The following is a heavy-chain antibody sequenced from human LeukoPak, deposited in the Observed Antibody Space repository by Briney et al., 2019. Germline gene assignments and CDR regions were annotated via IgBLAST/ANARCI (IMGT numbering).Heavy chain of an antibody. V-gene: IGHV4-59*01. D-gene: IGHD6-13*01. CDR1: GGSISSYY. CDR3: ARQQLSQLYYFDN. J-gene: IGHJ4*02. Sequence: PSETLSLTCTVTGGSISSYYWSWIRQPPGEGLEWIGYIYYTGSTNYNPSLKSRVTISVDTSKNQFSLKLSSVTAAATAVYYCARQQLSQLYYFDNWGQGTLVTVSS. CDR2: IYYTGST.